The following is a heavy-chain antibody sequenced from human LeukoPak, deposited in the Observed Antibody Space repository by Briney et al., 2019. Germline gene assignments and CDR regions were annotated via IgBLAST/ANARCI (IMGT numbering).Heavy chain of an antibody. D-gene: IGHD2-2*01. CDR2: IYYSGST. Sequence: SETLSLTCTVSGGSISSYYWSWIRQPPGKGLEWIGYIYYSGSTNYNPSLKSRVTISVDTSKNQFSLKLSSVTAADTAVYYCARRYQLLVINDAFGIWGQGTMVTVSS. CDR1: GGSISSYY. J-gene: IGHJ3*02. CDR3: ARRYQLLVINDAFGI. V-gene: IGHV4-59*12.